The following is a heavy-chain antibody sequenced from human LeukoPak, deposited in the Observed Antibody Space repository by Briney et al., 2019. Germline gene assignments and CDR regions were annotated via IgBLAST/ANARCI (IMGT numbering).Heavy chain of an antibody. V-gene: IGHV4-4*07. Sequence: SSETLSLTCTVSGGSISSYYWSWIRQPAGKGLEWIGRIYTSGSTNYNPSLKSRVTMSVDTSKNQFSLKLSSVTAADTAVYYCAREGAYCGGDCYASWFDPWGQGTLVTVSS. J-gene: IGHJ5*02. CDR3: AREGAYCGGDCYASWFDP. D-gene: IGHD2-21*02. CDR2: IYTSGST. CDR1: GGSISSYY.